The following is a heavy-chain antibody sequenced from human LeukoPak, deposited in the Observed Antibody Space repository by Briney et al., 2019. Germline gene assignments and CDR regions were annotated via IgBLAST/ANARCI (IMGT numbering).Heavy chain of an antibody. J-gene: IGHJ5*02. D-gene: IGHD5-12*01. Sequence: PSETLSLTCTVSGGSISSSSYSWGWIRQPPGKGLEWIGSIYYSGSTYYNPSLKSRVTISVDTSKNQFSLKLSSVTAADTAVYYCARDDRGYSGYDGRSYNWFDPWGQGTLVTVSS. CDR1: GGSISSSSYS. V-gene: IGHV4-39*07. CDR2: IYYSGST. CDR3: ARDDRGYSGYDGRSYNWFDP.